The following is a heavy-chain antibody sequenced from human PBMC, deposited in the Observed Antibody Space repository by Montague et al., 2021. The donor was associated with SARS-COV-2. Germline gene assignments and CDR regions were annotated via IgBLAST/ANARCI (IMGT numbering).Heavy chain of an antibody. CDR2: IGEINNGRSA. V-gene: IGHV4-34*01. CDR3: ARGLMRFAVVDAAPRNAFDV. J-gene: IGHJ3*01. Sequence: SETLSLTCAVSGGSFNGFYWGWIRQPPGKGLEWLGEIGEINNGRSANCKPSLKSRVTISLDPSKNQFYLQLTSLTAADTAVYFCARGLMRFAVVDAAPRNAFDVWGQGTRVTVSS. D-gene: IGHD2-15*01. CDR1: GGSFNGFY.